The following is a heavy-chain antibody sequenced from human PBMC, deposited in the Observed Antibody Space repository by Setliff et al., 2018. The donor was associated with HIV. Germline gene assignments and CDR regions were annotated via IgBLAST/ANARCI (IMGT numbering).Heavy chain of an antibody. CDR2: FMYTDIHYVNYLN. J-gene: IGHJ4*02. V-gene: IGHV4-30-4*01. D-gene: IGHD6-19*01. CDR1: GASFVGDNH. Sequence: SETLSLTWAVSGASFVGDNHWSWIRQTPERGLEWIAYFMYTDIHYVNYLNYRNPSLASRLSISVDKSKNQFSLTLSSVTAADTAVYYCARVRSDWYNVRPYYFDLWGQGTPVTVSS. CDR3: ARVRSDWYNVRPYYFDL.